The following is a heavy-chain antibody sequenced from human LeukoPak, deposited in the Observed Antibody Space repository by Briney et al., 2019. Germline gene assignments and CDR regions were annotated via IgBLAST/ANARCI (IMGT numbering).Heavy chain of an antibody. CDR3: ARDHYGDYPSSNHDY. CDR2: IIPIFGTA. J-gene: IGHJ4*02. V-gene: IGHV1-69*13. D-gene: IGHD4-17*01. Sequence: SVKVSCKASGGTFSSYAISWVRQAPGQGLEWMGGIIPIFGTANYAQKFQGRVTITADESTSTAYMELSSLRSDDTAVYYCARDHYGDYPSSNHDYWGQGTLVTVSS. CDR1: GGTFSSYA.